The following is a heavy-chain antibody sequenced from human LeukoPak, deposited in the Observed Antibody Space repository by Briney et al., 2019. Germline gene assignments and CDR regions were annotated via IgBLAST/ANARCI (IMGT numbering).Heavy chain of an antibody. CDR2: IYHSEST. V-gene: IGHV4-38-2*01. CDR1: GYSISSGYY. J-gene: IGHJ1*01. CDR3: ARQNGGSILLGYFQH. D-gene: IGHD1-26*01. Sequence: SETLSLTCAVSGYSISSGYYWGWIRQPPGKGLEWIGSIYHSESTYYNPSLKSRVTMSVDTSKNQFSLKLSSVTAADTAVYYCARQNGGSILLGYFQHWGQGTQVTVSS.